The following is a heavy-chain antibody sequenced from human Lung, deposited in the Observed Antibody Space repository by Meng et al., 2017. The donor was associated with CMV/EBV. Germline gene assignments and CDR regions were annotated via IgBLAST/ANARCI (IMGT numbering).Heavy chain of an antibody. J-gene: IGHJ4*02. CDR2: INPGDSDT. Sequence: GGSXRLXXKYFGYSFTNCWIGWVRQMPGKGLEWMGIINPGDSDTQYRASFQGQVTISADKSINTAYLQWGSLKASDTALYYCAIRWRYGNGPYFDYWGQGXLVTASS. V-gene: IGHV5-51*01. CDR3: AIRWRYGNGPYFDY. D-gene: IGHD2-8*01. CDR1: GYSFTNCW.